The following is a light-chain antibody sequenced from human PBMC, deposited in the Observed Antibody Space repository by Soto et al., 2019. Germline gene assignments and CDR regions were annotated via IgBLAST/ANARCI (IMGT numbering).Light chain of an antibody. CDR2: DAS. CDR1: QSVSSY. V-gene: IGKV3-11*01. CDR3: QQRNNWPIT. J-gene: IGKJ4*01. Sequence: ENVLTQSPATLSLSPGERATLSCRTSQSVSSYLARYQQKPGQAPRLLIYDASVRPTGITARFSGSGSGTDLTLTISSLEPEYFASYDCQQRNNWPITFGGGTKVEI.